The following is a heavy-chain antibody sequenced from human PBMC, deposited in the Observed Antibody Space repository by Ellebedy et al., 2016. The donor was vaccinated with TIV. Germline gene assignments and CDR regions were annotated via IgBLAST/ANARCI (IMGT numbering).Heavy chain of an antibody. D-gene: IGHD3-22*01. Sequence: MPSETLSLTCTVSGGSISSYYWSWIRQPPGKGLEWIGYIYYSWSTNYNPSLKSRVTISVDTSKNQFSLKLSSVTAADTAVYYCARHSSGYYPHFDYWGQGTLVTVSS. J-gene: IGHJ4*02. CDR2: IYYSWST. V-gene: IGHV4-59*08. CDR3: ARHSSGYYPHFDY. CDR1: GGSISSYY.